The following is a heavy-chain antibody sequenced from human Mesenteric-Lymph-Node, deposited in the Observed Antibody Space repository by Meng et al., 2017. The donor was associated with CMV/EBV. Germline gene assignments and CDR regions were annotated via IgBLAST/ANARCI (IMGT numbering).Heavy chain of an antibody. J-gene: IGHJ5*02. CDR1: GGSISSSWHY. V-gene: IGHV4-39*02. Sequence: QRKRQESGPRLVKPSETLSLKWTVSGGSISSSWHYWGWIRQPPGKGLEWIGSIFYSGSAHYNPALESRVTISIDKSKNEFFLNLGSVTAADTAMYFCARDTLTYSYGPGWIDPWGQGTLVTVSS. CDR3: ARDTLTYSYGPGWIDP. CDR2: IFYSGSA. D-gene: IGHD3-10*01.